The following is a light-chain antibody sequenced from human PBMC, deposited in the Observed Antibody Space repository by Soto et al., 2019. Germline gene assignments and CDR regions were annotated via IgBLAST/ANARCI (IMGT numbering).Light chain of an antibody. CDR3: QQRGNWWT. J-gene: IGKJ1*01. CDR1: QSVSSY. V-gene: IGKV3-11*01. Sequence: EIVLTQSPAILSLSPGERATLSCRASQSVSSYLAWYQQKPGQAPRLLIYDASNRATGIPARFSGSGSGTDFTLTINSLEPEDFAVYYCQQRGNWWTFGQGTKVEIK. CDR2: DAS.